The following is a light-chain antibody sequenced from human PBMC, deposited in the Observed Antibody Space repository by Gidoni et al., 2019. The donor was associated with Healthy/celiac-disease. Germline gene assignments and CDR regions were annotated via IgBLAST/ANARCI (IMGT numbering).Light chain of an antibody. CDR1: QSISSY. V-gene: IGKV1-39*01. J-gene: IGKJ2*01. Sequence: IQMTQSPSSLSASVVDRVTITCRASQSISSYLNWYQQKPGKAPKLLIYSASSFQSGVPSRFSGSGSGTDFTLTISSLQPEDFATYYCQQSYSTPYTFGQGTKLEIK. CDR2: SAS. CDR3: QQSYSTPYT.